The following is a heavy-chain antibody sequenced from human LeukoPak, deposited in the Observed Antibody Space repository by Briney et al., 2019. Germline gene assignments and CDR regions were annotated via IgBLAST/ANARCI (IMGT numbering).Heavy chain of an antibody. CDR1: GASISSGANY. CDR2: SQYSGNA. V-gene: IGHV4-31*03. D-gene: IGHD4-23*01. CDR3: ARDHPTGAGGFDI. J-gene: IGHJ3*02. Sequence: SQTLSLTCTVSGASISSGANYWSWIRQHPGKGLEWIGCSQYSGNAHYNPYLRSRVTISVDTSENQFSLELSSVTAADTAVYYCARDHPTGAGGFDIWGRGTMVTVSS.